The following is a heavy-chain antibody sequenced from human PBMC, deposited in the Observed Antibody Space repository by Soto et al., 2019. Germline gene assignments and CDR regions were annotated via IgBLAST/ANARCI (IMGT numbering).Heavy chain of an antibody. CDR1: GFTFRNHA. V-gene: IGHV3-30-3*01. CDR3: ARGDREDILVVVGARPGEYGIDI. D-gene: IGHD2-15*01. Sequence: QVQLVESGGGVVQPGGSLRLSCAASGFTFRNHAMHWVRQAPGKGLECLAVIAYDGSNAFYRDSVKGRFTVSRDNSKKPLYLHMESLRSEDTGVYYCARGDREDILVVVGARPGEYGIDIWGQGTTVTVSS. J-gene: IGHJ6*02. CDR2: IAYDGSNA.